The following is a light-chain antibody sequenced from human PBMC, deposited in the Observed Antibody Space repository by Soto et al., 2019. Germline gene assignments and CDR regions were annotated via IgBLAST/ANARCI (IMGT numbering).Light chain of an antibody. CDR1: QSVSSSY. CDR2: GAS. V-gene: IGKV3-20*01. J-gene: IGKJ1*01. Sequence: IVLTPSPGSMSLSLGESATLCCRAIQSVSSSYLAWYQQKPGQAPRLLIYGASSRATGIPDRFSGSGSGTDFTLTISRLEPEDFAVYYCQQYGRAKTWKFCQGTKVEIK. CDR3: QQYGRAKTWK.